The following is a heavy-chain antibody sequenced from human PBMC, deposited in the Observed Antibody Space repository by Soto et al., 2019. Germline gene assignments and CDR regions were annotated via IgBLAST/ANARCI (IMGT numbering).Heavy chain of an antibody. J-gene: IGHJ4*02. Sequence: PGGSLRLSCAASGFIVSSNYMTWVRQAPGKGLEWVSLLYNGGATHYAASVKGRFTISSHSSQNTMFLQMNSLRTEDTATYYCVRGRYGSEIHWGRGTRVTVSS. CDR2: LYNGGAT. D-gene: IGHD3-10*01. CDR3: VRGRYGSEIH. CDR1: GFIVSSNY. V-gene: IGHV3-53*04.